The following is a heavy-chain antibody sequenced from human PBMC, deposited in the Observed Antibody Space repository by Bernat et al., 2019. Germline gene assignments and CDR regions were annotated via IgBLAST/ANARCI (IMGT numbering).Heavy chain of an antibody. CDR3: ARGGLSKTPADQ. D-gene: IGHD3/OR15-3a*01. Sequence: EVQLVESGGDWVQPGGSLRLSCVASGFTCSNHGMTWVRQAPGKGLEWVANINEGGSVEHSLDSVKGRFTISSDNAKNSLYLQMHSLRGEDTAVYYCARGGLSKTPADQWGQGTLVTVSS. J-gene: IGHJ5*02. V-gene: IGHV3-7*01. CDR2: INEGGSVE. CDR1: GFTCSNHG.